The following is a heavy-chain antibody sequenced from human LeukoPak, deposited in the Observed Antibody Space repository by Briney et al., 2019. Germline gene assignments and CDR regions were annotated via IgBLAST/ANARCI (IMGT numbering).Heavy chain of an antibody. CDR2: IYYSGST. D-gene: IGHD5-24*01. CDR1: GGSISSYY. CDR3: ARGGYNFPYYFDY. V-gene: IGHV4-59*01. Sequence: PSETLSLTCTVSGGSISSYYWSWIRQPPGKGLEWIGYIYYSGSTNYNPSFKSRVTISVDTSKNQFSLKLSSVTAADTAVYYCARGGYNFPYYFDYWGQGTLVTVSS. J-gene: IGHJ4*02.